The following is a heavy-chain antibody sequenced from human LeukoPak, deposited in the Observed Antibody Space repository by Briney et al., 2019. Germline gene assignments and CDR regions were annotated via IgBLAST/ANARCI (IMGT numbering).Heavy chain of an antibody. J-gene: IGHJ3*02. CDR2: INHSGST. Sequence: SETLSLTCAVYGGSFSGYYWSWIRQPPGKGLEWIGEINHSGSTNYNPSLKSRVTISVDTSKNQFSLKLISVTAADTAVYYCARAKTTVTDDAFDIWGQGTMVTVSS. D-gene: IGHD4-17*01. V-gene: IGHV4-34*01. CDR3: ARAKTTVTDDAFDI. CDR1: GGSFSGYY.